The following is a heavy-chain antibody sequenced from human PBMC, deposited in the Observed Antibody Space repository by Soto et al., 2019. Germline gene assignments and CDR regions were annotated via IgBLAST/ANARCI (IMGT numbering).Heavy chain of an antibody. CDR2: INHSGST. CDR1: GGSFSGYY. Sequence: SSETLSLTCAVYGGSFSGYYWSWIRQPPGKGLEWIGEINHSGSTNYNPSLKSRVTISVDTSKNQFSLKLSSVTAADTAVYYCARGVIAAAGTKGALDYWGQGTLVTVSS. D-gene: IGHD6-13*01. CDR3: ARGVIAAAGTKGALDY. J-gene: IGHJ4*02. V-gene: IGHV4-34*01.